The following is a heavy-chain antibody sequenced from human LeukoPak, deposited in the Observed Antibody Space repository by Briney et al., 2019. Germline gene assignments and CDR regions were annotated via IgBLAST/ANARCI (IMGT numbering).Heavy chain of an antibody. CDR2: ISGSGGST. CDR3: AKVVYSSGWYASLGAFAI. D-gene: IGHD6-19*01. Sequence: GGSLRLSCAGSGCTFSSYAMSWVRQAPGKGLEWVLAISGSGGSTYYADSVKGRFTISRDNSKNTLYLQMNSLRAEDTAVYYCAKVVYSSGWYASLGAFAIWGQRTMVTVSS. CDR1: GCTFSSYA. V-gene: IGHV3-23*01. J-gene: IGHJ3*02.